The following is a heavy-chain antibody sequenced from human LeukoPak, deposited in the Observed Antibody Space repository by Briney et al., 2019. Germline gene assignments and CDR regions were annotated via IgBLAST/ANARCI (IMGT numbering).Heavy chain of an antibody. J-gene: IGHJ4*02. CDR1: GFTFSDYY. CDR2: ISSSGSTI. D-gene: IGHD2-2*01. CDR3: AGSLGYCSSTSCEPVYFDY. V-gene: IGHV3-11*04. Sequence: PGGSLRLSCAASGFTFSDYYMSWIRQAPGKGLEWVSYISSSGSTIYYADSVKGRFTISRDNAKNSLYLQMNSLRAEDTAVYYCAGSLGYCSSTSCEPVYFDYWGQGTLVTVSS.